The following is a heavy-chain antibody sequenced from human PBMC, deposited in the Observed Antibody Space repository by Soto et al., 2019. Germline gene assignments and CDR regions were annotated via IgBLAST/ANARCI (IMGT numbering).Heavy chain of an antibody. V-gene: IGHV3-74*01. Sequence: EVQLVESGGGLVQPGGSLRLSCAASGFTFSNYWMHWVRQAPGKGPVWVSRINTDGSTTNYADSVKGRFTISRDNAKNTWYLQTTRLGAEGTAVYYCARDLGGYASHWGQGTLVTVSS. J-gene: IGHJ4*02. CDR3: ARDLGGYASH. CDR2: INTDGSTT. CDR1: GFTFSNYW. D-gene: IGHD3-16*01.